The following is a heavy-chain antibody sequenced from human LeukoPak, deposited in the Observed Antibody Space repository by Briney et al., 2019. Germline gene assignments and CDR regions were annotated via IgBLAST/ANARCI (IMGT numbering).Heavy chain of an antibody. Sequence: ASVKVSCKASGYTFTSYYMHWVRQAPGQGLEWMGIINPSGGSTSYAQKFQGRVTMTRDTSTSTVYMELSSLRSEDTAVYYCARAKSRGVIRYTPPGYWGQGTLVTVSS. CDR3: ARAKSRGVIRYTPPGY. CDR1: GYTFTSYY. CDR2: INPSGGST. J-gene: IGHJ4*02. V-gene: IGHV1-46*03. D-gene: IGHD3-10*01.